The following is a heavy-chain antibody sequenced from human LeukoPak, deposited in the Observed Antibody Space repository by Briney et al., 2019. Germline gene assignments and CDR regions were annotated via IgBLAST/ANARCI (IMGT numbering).Heavy chain of an antibody. D-gene: IGHD3-22*01. V-gene: IGHV4-61*01. Sequence: PSETLSLTCTVSGGSISSDYFYWSWIRQHPGKGLEWIGYIYYSGSTNYNPSLKSRVTISVDTSKNQFSLKLSSVTAADTAVYYCARAYDSSGYYYSIWGQGTLVTVSS. CDR2: IYYSGST. J-gene: IGHJ4*02. CDR1: GGSISSDYFY. CDR3: ARAYDSSGYYYSI.